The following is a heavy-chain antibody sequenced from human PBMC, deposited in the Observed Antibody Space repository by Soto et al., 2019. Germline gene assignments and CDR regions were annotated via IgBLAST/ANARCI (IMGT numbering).Heavy chain of an antibody. CDR2: IYYSGST. D-gene: IGHD1-26*01. CDR1: GGSISSYY. V-gene: IGHV4-59*01. CDR3: ARGRVGATRVAFDI. J-gene: IGHJ3*02. Sequence: SETLSLTCTVSGGSISSYYWSWIRQPPGKGLEWIGYIYYSGSTNYNPSLKSRVTISVDTSKNQFSLKLSSVTAADTAVYYCARGRVGATRVAFDIWGQGTMVTVSS.